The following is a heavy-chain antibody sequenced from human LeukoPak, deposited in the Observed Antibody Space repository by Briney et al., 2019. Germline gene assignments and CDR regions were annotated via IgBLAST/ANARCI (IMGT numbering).Heavy chain of an antibody. CDR1: GFTFSSYA. D-gene: IGHD5-24*01. CDR2: ISGSGGST. CDR3: AKDRERWLQLYYFDY. Sequence: GGSLRLSCAASGFTFSSYAMSWVRQAPGKGLEWVSAISGSGGSTYYADSVKGRFTISRDNSKNTLYLQMNSLRAEDTAVYYCAKDRERWLQLYYFDYWGQGTLVTVSS. J-gene: IGHJ4*02. V-gene: IGHV3-23*01.